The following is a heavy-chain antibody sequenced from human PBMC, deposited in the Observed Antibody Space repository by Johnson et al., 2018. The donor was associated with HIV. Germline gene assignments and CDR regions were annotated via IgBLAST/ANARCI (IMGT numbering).Heavy chain of an antibody. Sequence: VQLVESGGALVQPGGSLRLSCEVSGFTISTFWMHWVRQVPGKGLMWVSRISGDGSSSSYADSVQGRFPISRDNSKNTLYLQMNSLRVEDTAVYYCARDPDPFREYHGDAFDIWGQGTVVTVSS. V-gene: IGHV3-74*01. CDR1: GFTISTFW. CDR3: ARDPDPFREYHGDAFDI. CDR2: ISGDGSSS. J-gene: IGHJ3*02. D-gene: IGHD3-10*01.